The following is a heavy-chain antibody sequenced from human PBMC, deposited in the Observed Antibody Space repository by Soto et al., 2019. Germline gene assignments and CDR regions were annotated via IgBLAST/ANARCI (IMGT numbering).Heavy chain of an antibody. CDR2: ISAYNGHT. Sequence: QVQLVQSGAEVMKPGASVKVSCKASGYTFTSYGVSWVRQAPGQGLEWMGWISAYNGHTNYAQKLQGRVTMTTDTXXSTAYMELRSLRSDDTAVYYCATGWFGEFVYYFDYWGQGTLVTVSS. D-gene: IGHD3-10*01. CDR3: ATGWFGEFVYYFDY. J-gene: IGHJ4*02. V-gene: IGHV1-18*01. CDR1: GYTFTSYG.